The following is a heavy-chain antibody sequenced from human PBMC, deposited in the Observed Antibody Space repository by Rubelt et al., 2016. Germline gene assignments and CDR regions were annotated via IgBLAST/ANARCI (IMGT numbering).Heavy chain of an antibody. CDR1: GFIFNSFT. V-gene: IGHV3-48*04. J-gene: IGHJ3*02. CDR3: ARGREMATITDAFDI. D-gene: IGHD5-24*01. CDR2: ISSSSSTI. Sequence: GGGLVQPGGSLRLSCAASGFIFNSFTMNWVRQAPGKGLEWVSYISSSSSTIYYADSVKGRFTIPRDNAKNSLYLQMNSLRAEDTAVYYCARGREMATITDAFDIWGQGTMVTVSS.